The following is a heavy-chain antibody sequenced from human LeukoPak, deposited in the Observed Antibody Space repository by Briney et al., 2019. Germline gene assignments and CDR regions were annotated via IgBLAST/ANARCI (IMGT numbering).Heavy chain of an antibody. V-gene: IGHV3-30*18. CDR3: AKVRVYYDFWSGLDY. D-gene: IGHD3-3*01. CDR1: GFTFSSSF. J-gene: IGHJ4*02. Sequence: GRSLRLSCAASGFTFSSSFMHWVRLAPGKGLEWVAGISSDGNNKYYGDSVKGRFTISRDNSKNTLYLQMNSLRAEDTAVYYCAKVRVYYDFWSGLDYLGRGTLVTVSS. CDR2: ISSDGNNK.